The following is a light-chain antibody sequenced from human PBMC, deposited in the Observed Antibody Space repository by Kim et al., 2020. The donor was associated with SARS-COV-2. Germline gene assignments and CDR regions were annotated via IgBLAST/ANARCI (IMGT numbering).Light chain of an antibody. CDR3: QQLDSFPVT. CDR1: QGIYSR. CDR2: DAS. J-gene: IGKJ2*01. Sequence: DIQLTQSPSFLSASVGGSVTITCWASQGIYSRLAWYQQKPGKAPKVLIYDASTLLSGVPSRFSGSGFGTEFSLTISSLQPEDLATYYCQQLDSFPVTFGQGTKLEI. V-gene: IGKV1-9*01.